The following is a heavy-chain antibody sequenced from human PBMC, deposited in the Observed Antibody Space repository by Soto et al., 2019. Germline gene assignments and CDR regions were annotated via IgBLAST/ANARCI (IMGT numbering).Heavy chain of an antibody. CDR2: IGTAGDT. V-gene: IGHV3-13*01. CDR3: ARLAAGTLRYFDY. CDR1: GFTFSSYD. D-gene: IGHD6-13*01. Sequence: EVQLVESGGGLVQPGGSLRLSCAASGFTFSSYDMHWVRHATGKGLEWVSAIGTAGDTYYPGSVKGRFTISRENAKNSLYLQMNSLRAGDTAVYYCARLAAGTLRYFDYWGLGTLVTVSS. J-gene: IGHJ4*02.